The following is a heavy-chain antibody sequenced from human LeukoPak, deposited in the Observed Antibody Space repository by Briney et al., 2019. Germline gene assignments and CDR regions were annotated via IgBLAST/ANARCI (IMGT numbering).Heavy chain of an antibody. CDR1: GITFSSYW. CDR2: IKQDGSEK. Sequence: TGGSLRLSCAASGITFSSYWMSWVRQAPGKGLEWVANIKQDGSEKYYVDSAKGRFTISRDNAKNSLYLEMNSLRAEDTAVYYCARVYGYYDNSGYYPYFDYWGQGTLVTVSS. CDR3: ARVYGYYDNSGYYPYFDY. D-gene: IGHD3-22*01. J-gene: IGHJ4*02. V-gene: IGHV3-7*01.